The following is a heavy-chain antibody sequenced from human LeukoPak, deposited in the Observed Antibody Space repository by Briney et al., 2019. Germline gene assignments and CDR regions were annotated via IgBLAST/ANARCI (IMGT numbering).Heavy chain of an antibody. Sequence: PSETLSLTCTVSGGSISSYYWSWIRQPAGKGLEWIGRIYSSGSTNYNPSLKSRVTMSVDTSKNQVSLKPSSVTAADTAVYYCARQYSSLSSYDYWGQGTLVTVSS. CDR1: GGSISSYY. J-gene: IGHJ4*02. V-gene: IGHV4-4*07. CDR3: ARQYSSLSSYDY. CDR2: IYSSGST. D-gene: IGHD6-19*01.